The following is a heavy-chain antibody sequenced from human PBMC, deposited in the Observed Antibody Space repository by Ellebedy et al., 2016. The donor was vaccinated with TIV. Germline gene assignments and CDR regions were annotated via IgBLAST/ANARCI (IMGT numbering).Heavy chain of an antibody. J-gene: IGHJ3*02. Sequence: PGGSLRLSCSASKFTFSSYAMHWVRQAPGKGLEFVSAIDSNVGSGVSTYYSDSVKARFTISRDNSKSTLYLQISSLRTADTAYYFCVKDRGWTPPDDAFDIWGQGTMVTVSS. CDR2: IDSNVGSGVST. CDR1: KFTFSSYA. V-gene: IGHV3-64D*09. D-gene: IGHD1-1*01. CDR3: VKDRGWTPPDDAFDI.